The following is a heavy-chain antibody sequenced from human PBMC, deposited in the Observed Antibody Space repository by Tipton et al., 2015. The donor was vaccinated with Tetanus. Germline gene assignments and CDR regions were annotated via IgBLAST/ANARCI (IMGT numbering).Heavy chain of an antibody. CDR3: AKDRSAPGRVYCFDQ. J-gene: IGHJ4*01. CDR2: ISGDGSTI. Sequence: SLRLSCAASGFIFSDYYMSWVRQAPGRGLEWLSFISGDGSTIHYADSVKGRFTVSRDNAKMSLYLQMNGLRAEDTAVCFCAKDRSAPGRVYCFDQWAHGTLAAVSS. CDR1: GFIFSDYY. V-gene: IGHV3-11*01. D-gene: IGHD3-22*01.